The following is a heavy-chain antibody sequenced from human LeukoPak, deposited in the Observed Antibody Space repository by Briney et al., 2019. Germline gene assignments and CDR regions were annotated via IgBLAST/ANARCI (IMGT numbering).Heavy chain of an antibody. V-gene: IGHV3-21*01. D-gene: IGHD3-22*01. CDR3: VRGGYYDSSGHDY. Sequence: GGSLRLSCEASGFPFTSYIMNWVRQAPGKGLEWVASISSSRTYIYYADSVKGRFTISRDNAKNSLFLQMNSLRAEDTAVYHCVRGGYYDSSGHDYWGQGTLVTVSS. J-gene: IGHJ4*02. CDR2: ISSSRTYI. CDR1: GFPFTSYI.